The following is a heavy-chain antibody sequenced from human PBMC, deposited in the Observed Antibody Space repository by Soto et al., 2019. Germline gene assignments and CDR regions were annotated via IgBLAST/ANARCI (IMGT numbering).Heavy chain of an antibody. CDR1: GYSLTPHW. J-gene: IGHJ4*02. CDR2: IDLSLSYF. CDR3: AFLGSSGFGDGHLDY. D-gene: IGHD6-25*01. V-gene: IGHV5-10-1*01. Sequence: AYQTITCVGSGYSLTPHWIHWVRQLPAKDLERMGRIDLSLSYFNYNASFQGHVTISAVKSTSRAYLHCNILETSDTAIYYGAFLGSSGFGDGHLDYWGPETLVTVSS.